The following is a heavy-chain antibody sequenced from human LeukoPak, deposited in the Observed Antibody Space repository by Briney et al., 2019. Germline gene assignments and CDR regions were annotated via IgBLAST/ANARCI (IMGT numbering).Heavy chain of an antibody. CDR1: GYTFTSHG. CDR2: ISAHNGNI. Sequence: GASVKVSCKASGYTFTSHGISWVRQAPGQGLEWMGWISAHNGNINYAQKLQGRVTMTKDTSTNTAYMELRSLTSDDTAVYYCARDGYFDCWGQGTLVTVSS. V-gene: IGHV1-18*01. J-gene: IGHJ4*02. CDR3: ARDGYFDC.